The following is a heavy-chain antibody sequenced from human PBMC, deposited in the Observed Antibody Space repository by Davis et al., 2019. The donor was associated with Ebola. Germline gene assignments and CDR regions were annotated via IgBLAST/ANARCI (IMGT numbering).Heavy chain of an antibody. V-gene: IGHV4-39*07. J-gene: IGHJ3*02. CDR2: LYYSGST. D-gene: IGHD1/OR15-1a*01. CDR3: AKQWAVYHAFDI. Sequence: PSETLSLTCAVSGGSISSGGYYWGWIRQPPGKDLEWIGTLYYSGSTYYNPSLKSRVTISLEKSKNQFSLELTSVTAADTAVYYCAKQWAVYHAFDIWGQGAMVTVSS. CDR1: GGSISSGGYY.